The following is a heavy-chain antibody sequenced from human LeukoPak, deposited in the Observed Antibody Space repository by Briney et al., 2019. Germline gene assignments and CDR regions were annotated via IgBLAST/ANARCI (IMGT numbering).Heavy chain of an antibody. J-gene: IGHJ3*02. CDR2: LYTSGNT. V-gene: IGHV4-4*07. CDR1: GGSISDYY. Sequence: SETLSLTCTVSGGSISDYYWNWIRQPAGKGLEWIGRLYTSGNTDYNPSLKSRVTLSRDTSKNQFSLRLNSVTAADTAVYYCARTWEDAFDIWGQGTLVTVSS. D-gene: IGHD1-26*01. CDR3: ARTWEDAFDI.